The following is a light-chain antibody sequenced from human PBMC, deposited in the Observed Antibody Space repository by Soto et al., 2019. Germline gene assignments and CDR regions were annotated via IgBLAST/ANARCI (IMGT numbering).Light chain of an antibody. Sequence: QSALTQPASVSGSPGQSITISCTGTSNDIGAYNYVSWYQQHPGKAPKLLIYDVTNRPSGVSDRFSGSKSGRTASLTISGLQPEDEADYYCTSYTSSIPYVFGTGTKLTVL. CDR3: TSYTSSIPYV. V-gene: IGLV2-14*03. CDR2: DVT. CDR1: SNDIGAYNY. J-gene: IGLJ1*01.